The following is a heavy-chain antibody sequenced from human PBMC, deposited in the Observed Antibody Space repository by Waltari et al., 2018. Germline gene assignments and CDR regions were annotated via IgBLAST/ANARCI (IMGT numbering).Heavy chain of an antibody. J-gene: IGHJ4*02. V-gene: IGHV1-69*14. D-gene: IGHD6-13*01. CDR2: IIPILCTA. CDR3: ARLAAATEGY. Sequence: QVQLVQSGAEVKKPGSSVKVSCKASGGTFSSYAISWVRQAPGQGLEWMGGIIPILCTATYAQKFQGRVTITADKSTRTAYMELSRLRSDDTAVYYCARLAAATEGYWGQGTLVTVSS. CDR1: GGTFSSYA.